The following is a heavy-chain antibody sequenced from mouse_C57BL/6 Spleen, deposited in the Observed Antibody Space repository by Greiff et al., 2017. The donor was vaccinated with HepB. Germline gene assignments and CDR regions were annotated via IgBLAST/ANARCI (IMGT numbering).Heavy chain of an antibody. CDR1: GYTFTSYW. J-gene: IGHJ3*01. CDR2: IHPNSGST. Sequence: QVQLQQPGAELVKPGASVKLSCKASGYTFTSYWMHWVKQRPGQGLEWIGMIHPNSGSTNYNEKFKSKATLTVDKSSSTAYMQLSSLTSEDSAVYYGARATVVATPRFAYWGQGTLVTVSA. CDR3: ARATVVATPRFAY. D-gene: IGHD1-1*01. V-gene: IGHV1-64*01.